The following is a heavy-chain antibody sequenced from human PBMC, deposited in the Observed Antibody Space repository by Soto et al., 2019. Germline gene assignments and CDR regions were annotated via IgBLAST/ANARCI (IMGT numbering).Heavy chain of an antibody. Sequence: SETLSLTCTVSCGSISSSSYYWGWIRQPPGKGLEWIGSIYYSGSTYYNPSLKSRVTISVDTSKNQFSLKLSSVTAADTAVYYCASWGSGSFPYYYYYYGMDVWGQGTTVTVSS. CDR1: CGSISSSSYY. J-gene: IGHJ6*02. V-gene: IGHV4-39*01. CDR3: ASWGSGSFPYYYYYYGMDV. CDR2: IYYSGST. D-gene: IGHD1-26*01.